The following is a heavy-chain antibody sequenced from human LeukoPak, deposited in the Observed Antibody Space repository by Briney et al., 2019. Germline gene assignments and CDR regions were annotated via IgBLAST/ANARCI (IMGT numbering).Heavy chain of an antibody. D-gene: IGHD3-22*01. J-gene: IGHJ6*03. CDR2: ISSNGGST. Sequence: GGSLRLSCAASGFTFSSYAMHWVRQAPGKGLEYVSAISSNGGSTYYANSVKGRFTISRDNSKNTLYLQMGSLRAEDMAVYYCASGGSYYDSSGYYYLYYMDVWGKGTTVTVSS. CDR1: GFTFSSYA. CDR3: ASGGSYYDSSGYYYLYYMDV. V-gene: IGHV3-64*01.